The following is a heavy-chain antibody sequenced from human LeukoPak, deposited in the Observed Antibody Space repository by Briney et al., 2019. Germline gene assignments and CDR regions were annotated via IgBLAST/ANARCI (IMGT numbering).Heavy chain of an antibody. CDR3: ARKPSGYDYFDY. Sequence: SETLSLTCTVSGGSISSGDYYGRWIRQSPGKGLEWIGYIYYSGSTYYNPSLKSRVTISVDTSKNQFSLKLSSVTAADTAVYYCARKPSGYDYFDYWGQGTLVTVSS. CDR2: IYYSGST. CDR1: GGSISSGDYY. V-gene: IGHV4-30-4*01. D-gene: IGHD5-12*01. J-gene: IGHJ4*02.